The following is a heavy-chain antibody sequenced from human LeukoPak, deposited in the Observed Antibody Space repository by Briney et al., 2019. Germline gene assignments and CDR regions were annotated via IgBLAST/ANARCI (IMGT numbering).Heavy chain of an antibody. CDR1: GGSISSGDYY. D-gene: IGHD6-13*01. J-gene: IGHJ4*02. CDR3: ARDLRGIAAAGTSDY. CDR2: IYYSGST. V-gene: IGHV4-30-4*01. Sequence: TSETLSLTCTVSGGSISSGDYYWSWIRQPPGKGLEWIGYIYYSGSTYYNPSLKSRVTISVDTSKNQFSLKLSSVTAADTAVYYCARDLRGIAAAGTSDYWGQGTLVTVSS.